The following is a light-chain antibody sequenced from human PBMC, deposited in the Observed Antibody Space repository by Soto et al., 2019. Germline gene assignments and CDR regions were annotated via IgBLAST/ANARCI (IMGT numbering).Light chain of an antibody. CDR3: MQPLQSWT. V-gene: IGKV2-28*01. CDR1: QILLHSNGYNY. CDR2: LGS. Sequence: DPVKTQSPLSLPVTPGAPASISCMSSQILLHSNGYNYLDWYLQKPGQSPQLLIYLGSNRASGVPDRFSGSGSGTDFTLKISRVEAEDVGVYYCMQPLQSWTFGQGTKVDIK. J-gene: IGKJ1*01.